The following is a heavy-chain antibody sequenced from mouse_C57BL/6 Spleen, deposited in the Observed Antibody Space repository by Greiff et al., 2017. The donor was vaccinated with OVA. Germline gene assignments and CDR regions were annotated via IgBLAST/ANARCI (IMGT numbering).Heavy chain of an antibody. CDR1: GFSLTSYG. CDR3: AKGDYDGDYFDY. V-gene: IGHV2-5*01. J-gene: IGHJ2*01. Sequence: VQGVESGPGLVQPSQSLSITCTVSGFSLTSYGVHWVRQSPGKGLEWLGVIWRGGSTDYNAAFMSRLSITKDNSKSQVFFKMNSLQADDTAIYYCAKGDYDGDYFDYWGQGTTLTVSS. D-gene: IGHD2-4*01. CDR2: IWRGGST.